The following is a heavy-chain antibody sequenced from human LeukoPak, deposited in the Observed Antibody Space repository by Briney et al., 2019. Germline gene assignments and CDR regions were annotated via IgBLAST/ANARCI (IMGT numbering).Heavy chain of an antibody. CDR3: ARGGWGYCSSTSCYGRDY. D-gene: IGHD2-2*01. CDR1: GCTFTSYG. J-gene: IGHJ4*02. CDR2: ISAYNGNT. V-gene: IGHV1-18*01. Sequence: GASVKVSCKASGCTFTSYGISWVRQAPGQGLEWMGWISAYNGNTNYAQKLQGRVTMTTDTSTSTAYMELRSLRSDDTAVYYCARGGWGYCSSTSCYGRDYWGQGTLVTVSS.